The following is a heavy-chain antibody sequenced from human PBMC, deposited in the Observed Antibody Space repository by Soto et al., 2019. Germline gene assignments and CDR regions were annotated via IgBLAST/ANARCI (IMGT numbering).Heavy chain of an antibody. V-gene: IGHV1-69*02. CDR2: IIPILDVA. D-gene: IGHD3-10*01. Sequence: QVQLVQSGAEVKKPGSSVRVSCKASGDIFSNYTISWVRQAPGQGLEWMGRIIPILDVANYPLRFQGRVTSTADKSTSTVHRELSSLRSEDTAIYYCARVKTDSGSYEGDYYMDVWGKGTTVTVSS. J-gene: IGHJ6*03. CDR1: GDIFSNYT. CDR3: ARVKTDSGSYEGDYYMDV.